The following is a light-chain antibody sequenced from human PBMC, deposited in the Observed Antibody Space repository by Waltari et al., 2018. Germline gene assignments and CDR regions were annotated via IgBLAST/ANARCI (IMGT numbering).Light chain of an antibody. CDR1: SSDVGHYNY. V-gene: IGLV2-8*01. CDR2: EVQ. J-gene: IGLJ3*02. Sequence: QSALTQPPSASGSPGQSVTISCTGTSSDVGHYNYVPWYQQPPGSAPTPIVNEVQKRPSGVPDRFSGSKSGNTAYLTVSGLQGEDEAEYFCSAYAGSNNLLFGGGTKLTVL. CDR3: SAYAGSNNLL.